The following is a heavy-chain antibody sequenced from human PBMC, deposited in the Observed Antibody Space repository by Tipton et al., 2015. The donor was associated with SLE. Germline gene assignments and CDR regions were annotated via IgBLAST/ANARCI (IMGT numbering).Heavy chain of an antibody. D-gene: IGHD3-10*01. CDR2: INHSGST. J-gene: IGHJ4*02. V-gene: IGHV4-34*01. CDR3: ARVGSNYGSGSPDFDY. Sequence: LRLSCAVYGGSFSGYYWSWIRQPPGKGLEWIGDINHSGSTNYNPSLKSRVTISVDRSKNQFSLRLSSVTDADTAVYYCARVGSNYGSGSPDFDYWGQGTLVTVSS. CDR1: GGSFSGYY.